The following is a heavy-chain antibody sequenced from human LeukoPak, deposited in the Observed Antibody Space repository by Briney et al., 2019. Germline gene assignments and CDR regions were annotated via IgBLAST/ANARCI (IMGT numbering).Heavy chain of an antibody. CDR2: ISSSSDTI. CDR1: GFTFSSYS. CDR3: ARAMVRGVIP. D-gene: IGHD3-10*01. V-gene: IGHV3-48*02. J-gene: IGHJ5*02. Sequence: HPGGSLRLSCAASGFTFSSYSMHWVRQAPGKGLEWVSYISSSSDTIYYADSVKGRFTISRDNAKNSLYLQMKSLRDEDTAVYYCARAMVRGVIPWGQGSLVTVSS.